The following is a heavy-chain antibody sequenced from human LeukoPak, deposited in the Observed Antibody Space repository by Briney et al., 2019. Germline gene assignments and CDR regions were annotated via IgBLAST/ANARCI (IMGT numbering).Heavy chain of an antibody. CDR2: IRYDGSNK. Sequence: GGSLRLSCAASGFTFSSYGMHWVRQAPGKGLEWVAFIRYDGSNKYYADSVKGRFTISRDDSKNTLYLQMNSLRAEDTAVYYCAKDNLYGLWPLDYWGQGTLVTVSS. V-gene: IGHV3-30*02. CDR1: GFTFSSYG. J-gene: IGHJ4*02. CDR3: AKDNLYGLWPLDY. D-gene: IGHD5-18*01.